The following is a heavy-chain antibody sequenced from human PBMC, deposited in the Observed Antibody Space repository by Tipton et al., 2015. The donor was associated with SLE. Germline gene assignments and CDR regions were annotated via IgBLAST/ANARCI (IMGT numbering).Heavy chain of an antibody. CDR1: GGSLSSSSYY. D-gene: IGHD6-6*01. J-gene: IGHJ1*01. Sequence: TLSLTCTVSGGSLSSSSYYWGWIRQPPGKGLEWIGTIYSSGNTYYNPSLQSRVTISEDTSKNQFYLKMGSVTAADTAVYYCASLRFRLAARLYAEYFEHWGQGTLVTVSS. CDR2: IYSSGNT. V-gene: IGHV4-39*01. CDR3: ASLRFRLAARLYAEYFEH.